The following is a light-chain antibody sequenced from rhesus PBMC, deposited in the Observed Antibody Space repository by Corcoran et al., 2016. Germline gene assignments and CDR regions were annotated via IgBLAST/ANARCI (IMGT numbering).Light chain of an antibody. CDR2: RTS. CDR1: QAISPS. Sequence: DIQMTQSPSSLSASVGDRVIITCRASQAISPSFNWYQQSPGKPPKRLSYRTSSLESGVPPRFSGRGSGTGFTRAISSLQPEDFATYYCLQYNTDPPTFGQGTRVEI. CDR3: LQYNTDPPT. J-gene: IGKJ1*01. V-gene: IGKV1-43*02.